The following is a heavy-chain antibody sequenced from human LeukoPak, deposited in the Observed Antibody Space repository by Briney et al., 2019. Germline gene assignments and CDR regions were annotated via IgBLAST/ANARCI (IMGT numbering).Heavy chain of an antibody. CDR2: IRYDGSNK. CDR3: AKDQRELLTYYYDYMDV. Sequence: GGSLRLSCAASGFTFSSYGMHWVRQAPGKGLEWVAFIRYDGSNKYYADSVKGRFTISRDNSKNTLYLQMNSLRAEDTAVYYCAKDQRELLTYYYDYMDVWGKGTTVTISS. CDR1: GFTFSSYG. J-gene: IGHJ6*03. V-gene: IGHV3-30*02. D-gene: IGHD1-26*01.